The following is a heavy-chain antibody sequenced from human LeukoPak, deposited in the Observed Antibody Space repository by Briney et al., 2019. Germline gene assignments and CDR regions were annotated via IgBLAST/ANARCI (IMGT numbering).Heavy chain of an antibody. V-gene: IGHV3-23*01. CDR3: VKGGGGFNPFDS. D-gene: IGHD2-15*01. J-gene: IGHJ4*02. CDR2: IHHRGCDT. Sequence: GGPLRLSCAASGFNFGAYDMNWVRQAPGKGLEWVTDIHHRGCDTYYGDCVKGRFNISRDNSKNTLYLQMNGVRVEDTAVYYCVKGGGGFNPFDSWGQGTLVTVSS. CDR1: GFNFGAYD.